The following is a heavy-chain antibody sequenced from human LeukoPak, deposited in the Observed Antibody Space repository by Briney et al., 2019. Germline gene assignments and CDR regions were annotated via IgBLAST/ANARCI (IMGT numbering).Heavy chain of an antibody. CDR2: ISYSGNT. CDR1: GGSIISSDYH. V-gene: IGHV4-39*07. CDR3: ARGLGIAVAGSFFDY. J-gene: IGHJ4*02. Sequence: PSETLSLTCTVSGGSIISSDYHWGWVRQPPGKGLEWIGTISYSGNTDYNPSLKSRVTISVDTSKNQFSLKLSSVTAADTAVYYCARGLGIAVAGSFFDYWGQGTLVTVSS. D-gene: IGHD6-19*01.